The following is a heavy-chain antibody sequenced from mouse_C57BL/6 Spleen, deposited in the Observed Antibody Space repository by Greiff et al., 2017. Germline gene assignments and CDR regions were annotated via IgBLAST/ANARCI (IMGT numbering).Heavy chain of an antibody. J-gene: IGHJ4*01. Sequence: QVQLQQSGAELVRPGASVPLSCKASGYTFTDYEMHWVKQTPVHGLEWIGAIDPETGGTAYNQKFKGKAILTADKSSSTAYMELRSLTSEDSAVYYCTRNYGSSYAMDYWGQGTSVTVSS. V-gene: IGHV1-15*01. CDR2: IDPETGGT. CDR3: TRNYGSSYAMDY. D-gene: IGHD1-1*01. CDR1: GYTFTDYE.